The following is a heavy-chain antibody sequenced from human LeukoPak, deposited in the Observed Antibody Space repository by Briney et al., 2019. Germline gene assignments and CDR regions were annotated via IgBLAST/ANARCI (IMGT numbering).Heavy chain of an antibody. CDR3: ARGHDSSGYPDADY. CDR2: INPNSGGT. V-gene: IGHV1-2*02. CDR1: GYTFTGYY. Sequence: ASVKVSCKASGYTFTGYYMHWVRQAPGQGLEWMGWINPNSGGTNYAQKFQGGVTMTRDTSISTAYMELSRLRSDDTAVYYCARGHDSSGYPDADYWGQGTLVTVSS. D-gene: IGHD3-22*01. J-gene: IGHJ4*02.